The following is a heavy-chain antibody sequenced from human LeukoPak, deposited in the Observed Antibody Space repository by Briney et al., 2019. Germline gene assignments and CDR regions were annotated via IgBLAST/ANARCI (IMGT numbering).Heavy chain of an antibody. CDR2: IYYSGST. J-gene: IGHJ4*02. D-gene: IGHD6-19*01. V-gene: IGHV4-59*08. CDR1: GGSISTYY. Sequence: SETLSLTCTVSGGSISTYYWSWIRQPPGKGLEWIGNIYYSGSTSYNPSLKSRVTLSVDTSKNQFSLKLSSVTAADTAVYYCTKATKWLAFDDWGRGTLVTVSS. CDR3: TKATKWLAFDD.